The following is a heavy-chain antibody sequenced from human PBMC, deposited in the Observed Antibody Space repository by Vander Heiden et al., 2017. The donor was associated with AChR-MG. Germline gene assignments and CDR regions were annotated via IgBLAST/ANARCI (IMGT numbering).Heavy chain of an antibody. CDR1: GVTFSSYA. V-gene: IGHV3-23*01. CDR2: ISGSGGST. Sequence: EVQLLESGGGLVQPGGSLRLSCAASGVTFSSYAMGWVGQAPGKGLEWVSAISGSGGSTYYADSVKGRFTISRDNSKNTLYLQMNSLRAEDTAVYYCAKDLGVEAAAGKDYWGQGTLVTVSS. D-gene: IGHD6-13*01. J-gene: IGHJ4*02. CDR3: AKDLGVEAAAGKDY.